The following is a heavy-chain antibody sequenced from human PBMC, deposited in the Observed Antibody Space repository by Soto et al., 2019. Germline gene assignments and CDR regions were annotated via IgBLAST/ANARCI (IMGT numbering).Heavy chain of an antibody. CDR1: GGSISSSSYY. V-gene: IGHV4-39*01. Sequence: SETLSLTCTVSGGSISSSSYYWGWIRQPPGKGLEWIGSIYYSGSTYYNPSLKSRVTISVDTSKNQFSLKLSSVTAADTAVYYCARLKGFGEFSRDYYYYMDVWGKGTTVTVSS. CDR3: ARLKGFGEFSRDYYYYMDV. J-gene: IGHJ6*03. CDR2: IYYSGST. D-gene: IGHD3-10*01.